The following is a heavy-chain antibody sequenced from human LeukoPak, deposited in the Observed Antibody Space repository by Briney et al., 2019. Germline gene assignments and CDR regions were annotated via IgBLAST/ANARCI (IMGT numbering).Heavy chain of an antibody. V-gene: IGHV3-30*18. CDR2: ISYDGSNK. D-gene: IGHD2-8*01. CDR1: GFTFSSYG. J-gene: IGHJ4*02. Sequence: PGRSLRLSCAASGFTFSSYGMHWVRQAPGKGLEWVAVISYDGSNKYYADSVKGRFTISRDNSKNTLYLQMNSLRGENTAVYYGEKDLGANIRVMEYWGKGAPVT. CDR3: EKDLGANIRVMEY.